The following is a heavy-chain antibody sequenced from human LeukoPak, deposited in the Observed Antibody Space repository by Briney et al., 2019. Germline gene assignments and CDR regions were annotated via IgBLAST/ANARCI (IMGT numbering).Heavy chain of an antibody. CDR3: ATVPYMGVWFGELFHTGFDY. D-gene: IGHD3-10*01. V-gene: IGHV1-24*01. J-gene: IGHJ4*02. CDR1: GYTLTELS. Sequence: GASVKVSCKVSGYTLTELSMHWVRQAPGKGLEWMGGFDPEDGETIYAQKFQGRVTITEDTSTDTAYMELSSLRSEDTAVYYCATVPYMGVWFGELFHTGFDYWGQGTLVTVSS. CDR2: FDPEDGET.